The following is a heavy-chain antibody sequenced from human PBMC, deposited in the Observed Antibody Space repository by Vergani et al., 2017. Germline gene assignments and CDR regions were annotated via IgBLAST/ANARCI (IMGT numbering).Heavy chain of an antibody. CDR3: ARENCSSTSCYPYWFDP. CDR1: GGTFSSYA. Sequence: QVQLVQPGAEVKKPGSSVKVSCKASGGTFSSYAISWVRQAPGQGLEWMGGIIPIFGTANYAQKLQGRVTITADESTSTAYMELSSLRSEDTAVYYCARENCSSTSCYPYWFDPWGQGTLVTVSS. D-gene: IGHD2-2*01. CDR2: IIPIFGTA. J-gene: IGHJ5*02. V-gene: IGHV1-69*01.